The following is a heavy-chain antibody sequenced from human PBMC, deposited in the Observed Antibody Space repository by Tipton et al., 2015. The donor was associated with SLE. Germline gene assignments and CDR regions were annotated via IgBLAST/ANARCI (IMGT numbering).Heavy chain of an antibody. CDR1: GFTFSSYG. Sequence: SLRLSCAASGFTFSSYGMHWVRQAPGKGLEWVEVIWYDGSNKYYADSVKGRFTISRDNSKNTLYLQMNSLRAEDTAVYYCAKSSGGYDSSGYLDYWGQGTLVTVSS. J-gene: IGHJ4*02. CDR2: IWYDGSNK. D-gene: IGHD3-22*01. CDR3: AKSSGGYDSSGYLDY. V-gene: IGHV3-33*06.